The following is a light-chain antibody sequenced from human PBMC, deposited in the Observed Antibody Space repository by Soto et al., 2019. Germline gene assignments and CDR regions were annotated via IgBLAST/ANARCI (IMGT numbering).Light chain of an antibody. CDR2: GAS. Sequence: EIVLTQSPGTLSLSPGERATLSCRASQSVSSSYLAWYQQKPGQAPRLLIYGASSRATGIPDRFSGSGSGTDFTLIISSLEPEDFAVYYCQQYGSSPRFTFGPGTKVDIK. J-gene: IGKJ3*01. V-gene: IGKV3-20*01. CDR3: QQYGSSPRFT. CDR1: QSVSSSY.